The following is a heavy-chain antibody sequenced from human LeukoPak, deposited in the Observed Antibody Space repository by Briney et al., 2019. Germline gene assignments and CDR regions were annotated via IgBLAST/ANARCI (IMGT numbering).Heavy chain of an antibody. J-gene: IGHJ6*02. V-gene: IGHV3-53*01. Sequence: GGSLRLSCAASGFTVSSSYMYWVRQAPGKGLEWVSFFYRGDSTYYAESVRGRFTISRDNSKNTLYLLMNSLIPEDTAVYYCAREGILTGQLYYYYYGMDVWGQGTTVTVSS. CDR2: FYRGDST. D-gene: IGHD3-9*01. CDR3: AREGILTGQLYYYYYGMDV. CDR1: GFTVSSSY.